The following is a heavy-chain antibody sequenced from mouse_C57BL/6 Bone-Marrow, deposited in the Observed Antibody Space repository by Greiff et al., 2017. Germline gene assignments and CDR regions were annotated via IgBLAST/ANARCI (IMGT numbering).Heavy chain of an antibody. D-gene: IGHD1-1*01. CDR3: ARSDYYGSSPFAY. CDR1: DSEVFPIAY. J-gene: IGHJ3*01. CDR2: ILPSIGRT. V-gene: IGHV15-2*01. Sequence: QVQLQQSGSELRSPGSSVKLSCKDFDSEVFPIAYMSWVRQKPGHGFEWIGGILPSIGRTIYGEKFEDKATSDADTLSNTAYLELNSLTSEDSAIYYCARSDYYGSSPFAYWGQGTLVTVSA.